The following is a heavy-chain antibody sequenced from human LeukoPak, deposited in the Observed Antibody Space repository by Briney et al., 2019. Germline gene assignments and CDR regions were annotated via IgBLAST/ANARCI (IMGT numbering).Heavy chain of an antibody. D-gene: IGHD3-10*01. V-gene: IGHV3-23*01. CDR3: AKDRSGSTAEYFQH. Sequence: PGGSLRLSCAASGFTFTSYAMSWVRQAPGKGLEWVSAISGSGGSTCYADSVKGRFTIARDNSKNTLYLQISSLRAEDTAVYYCAKDRSGSTAEYFQHWGQGTLVTVSS. J-gene: IGHJ1*01. CDR1: GFTFTSYA. CDR2: ISGSGGST.